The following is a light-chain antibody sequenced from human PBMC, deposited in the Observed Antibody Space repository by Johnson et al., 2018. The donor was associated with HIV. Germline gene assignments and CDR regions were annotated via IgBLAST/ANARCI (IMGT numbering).Light chain of an antibody. Sequence: QAVLTQPPSVSAAPGQKVTISCSGSSSNIGNNYVSWYQQFPGTAPKLLIYDNNKRPSGIPDRFSGSKSGTSATLGITGLQTGDEADYYCGTWDTSLGAQYCFGSGTQVTVL. V-gene: IGLV1-51*01. CDR2: DNN. CDR1: SSNIGNNY. J-gene: IGLJ1*01. CDR3: GTWDTSLGAQYC.